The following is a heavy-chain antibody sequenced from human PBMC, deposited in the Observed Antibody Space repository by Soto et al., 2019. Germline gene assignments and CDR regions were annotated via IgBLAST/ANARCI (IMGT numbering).Heavy chain of an antibody. CDR1: GGTFSSYA. CDR3: AKGRKLLWFGELPPYYYYGMDV. CDR2: IIPIFGTA. D-gene: IGHD3-10*01. J-gene: IGHJ6*02. V-gene: IGHV1-69*13. Sequence: GASVKVSCKASGGTFSSYAISWVRQAPGQGLEWMGGIIPIFGTANYAQKFQGRVTITADESTSTAYMELSSLRSEDTAVYYCAKGRKLLWFGELPPYYYYGMDVWGQGTTVTVSS.